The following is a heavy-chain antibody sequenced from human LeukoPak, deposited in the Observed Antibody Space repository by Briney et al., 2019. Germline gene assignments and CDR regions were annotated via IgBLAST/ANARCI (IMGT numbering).Heavy chain of an antibody. V-gene: IGHV4-34*01. D-gene: IGHD3-10*01. CDR3: ARATGYYYGSGSYYNEY. Sequence: PSETLSLTCAVYGGSFSGYYWSWIRQPPGKGLEWIGEINHSGSTNYNPSLKSRVTISVDTSKNQFSLKLSSVTAADTAVYYCARATGYYYGSGSYYNEYWGQGTLVTASS. CDR2: INHSGST. J-gene: IGHJ4*02. CDR1: GGSFSGYY.